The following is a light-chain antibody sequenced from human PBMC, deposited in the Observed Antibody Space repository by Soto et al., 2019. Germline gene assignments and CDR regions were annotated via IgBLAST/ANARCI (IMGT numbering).Light chain of an antibody. CDR1: NSDVGGYNY. V-gene: IGLV2-8*01. Sequence: QSALTQPPSASGSPGQSVTISCTGTNSDVGGYNYVSWYQQHPGQAPKLMIYEVSKRPSGVPDRFSGSKSGNTASLTVSGLQAEDEADYYCSSYGGSNNYVFGTGTKVTVL. CDR3: SSYGGSNNYV. J-gene: IGLJ1*01. CDR2: EVS.